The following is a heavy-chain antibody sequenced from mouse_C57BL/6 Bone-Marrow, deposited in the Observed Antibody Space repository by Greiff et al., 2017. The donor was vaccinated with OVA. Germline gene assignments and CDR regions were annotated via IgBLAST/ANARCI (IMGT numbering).Heavy chain of an antibody. J-gene: IGHJ1*03. CDR3: ARRYDSLYWYFDV. CDR1: EYEFPSHD. D-gene: IGHD2-4*01. Sequence: EVKVEESGGGLVQPGESLKLSCESNEYEFPSHDMSWVRKTPEKRLELVAAINSDGGSTYYPDTMERRFIISRDNTKKTLYLQMSSLRSEDTALYYCARRYDSLYWYFDVWGTGTTVTVSS. CDR2: INSDGGST. V-gene: IGHV5-2*03.